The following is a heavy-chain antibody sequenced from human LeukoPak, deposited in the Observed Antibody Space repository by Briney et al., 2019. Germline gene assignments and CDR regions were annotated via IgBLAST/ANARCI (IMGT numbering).Heavy chain of an antibody. J-gene: IGHJ4*02. D-gene: IGHD3-10*01. CDR3: ARVGLPGYYYGSGSWRYYFDY. CDR1: GFTFSSYS. V-gene: IGHV3-48*04. Sequence: PGGSLRLSCAASGFTFSSYSMNWVRQAPGKGLEWVSYISSSSSTIYYADSVKGRFTISRDNAKNSLYLQMNSLRAEDTAVYYCARVGLPGYYYGSGSWRYYFDYWGQGTLVTVSS. CDR2: ISSSSSTI.